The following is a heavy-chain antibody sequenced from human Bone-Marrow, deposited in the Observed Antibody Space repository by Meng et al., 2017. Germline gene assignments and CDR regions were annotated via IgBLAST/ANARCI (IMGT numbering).Heavy chain of an antibody. Sequence: QVQLQESGPGLVKPSQTLSLTCTVSGGSISSGDYYWSWIRQPPGKGLDWIGYIYYSGSTYYNPSLKSRVTISVDTSRNQFSLKLSSVTAADTAVYYCSVGELLPTWFDPWGQGTLVTVSS. CDR3: SVGELLPTWFDP. J-gene: IGHJ5*02. CDR1: GGSISSGDYY. CDR2: IYYSGST. D-gene: IGHD1-26*01. V-gene: IGHV4-30-4*01.